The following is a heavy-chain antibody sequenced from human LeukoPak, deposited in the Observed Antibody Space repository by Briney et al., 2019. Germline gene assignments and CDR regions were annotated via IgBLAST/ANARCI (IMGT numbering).Heavy chain of an antibody. V-gene: IGHV4-34*01. CDR2: INHSGST. Sequence: SETLSLTCTVSGGSISSYYWSWIRQPPGKGLEWIGEINHSGSTNYNPSLKSRVTISVDTSKNRFSLKLSSVTAADTAVYYCARSSTNRNWFDPWGQGTLVTVSS. CDR1: GGSISSYY. CDR3: ARSSTNRNWFDP. D-gene: IGHD1-1*01. J-gene: IGHJ5*02.